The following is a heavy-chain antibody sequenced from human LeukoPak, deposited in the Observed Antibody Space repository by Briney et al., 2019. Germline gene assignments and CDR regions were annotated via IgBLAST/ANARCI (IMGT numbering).Heavy chain of an antibody. CDR1: SGSFSGYY. V-gene: IGHV4-34*01. J-gene: IGHJ5*02. Sequence: PSETLSLTCAVYSGSFSGYYWSWIRQPPGKGLEWIGEINHSGSTNYNPSLKSRVTISVDTSKNQFSLKLSSVTAADTAVYYCARASRGYSYTPNWFDPWGQGTLVTVSS. CDR2: INHSGST. CDR3: ARASRGYSYTPNWFDP. D-gene: IGHD5-18*01.